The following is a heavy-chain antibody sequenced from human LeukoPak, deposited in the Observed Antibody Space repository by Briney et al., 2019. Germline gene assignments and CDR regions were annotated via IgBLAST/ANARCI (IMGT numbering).Heavy chain of an antibody. V-gene: IGHV4-59*01. J-gene: IGHJ4*02. Sequence: SETLSLTCRVSGGSISSYYWGWIRQPPGKRLQWIGYVSNSGRTDYNPSLKSRVTISIDTSRNQFSLRLRSVTAADTAVYFCARENDRYGRIDYWGRGTLVTVTS. CDR3: ARENDRYGRIDY. CDR2: VSNSGRT. CDR1: GGSISSYY. D-gene: IGHD5-18*01.